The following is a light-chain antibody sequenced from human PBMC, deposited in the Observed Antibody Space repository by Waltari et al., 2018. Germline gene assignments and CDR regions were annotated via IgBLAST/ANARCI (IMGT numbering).Light chain of an antibody. CDR3: QQYYSFPLT. Sequence: DIVMTQSPDSLTVSLGERATIHCKPSQSVLLSFDYKNYLAWYQQLPGQPPKLLIYWASTRESGVPDRFSGSGSGTDFTLTISSLQAEDVAVYYCQQYYSFPLTFGGGTKVEIK. CDR1: QSVLLSFDYKNY. J-gene: IGKJ4*01. CDR2: WAS. V-gene: IGKV4-1*01.